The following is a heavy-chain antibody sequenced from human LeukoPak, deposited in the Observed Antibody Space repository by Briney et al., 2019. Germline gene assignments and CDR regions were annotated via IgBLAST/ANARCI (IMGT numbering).Heavy chain of an antibody. CDR1: GYTRTHNY. V-gene: IGHV1-2*02. CDR3: ARTSSGMITFGGVIVMTPGLGY. J-gene: IGHJ4*02. Sequence: ASVKLSCKASGYTRTHNYMHWVRQAPGQGIEWMGWINPNSGGTNYAQKFQGRVTMTRDTSISTAYMELSRLRSDDTAVYYCARTSSGMITFGGVIVMTPGLGYWGQGTLVTVSS. D-gene: IGHD3-16*02. CDR2: INPNSGGT.